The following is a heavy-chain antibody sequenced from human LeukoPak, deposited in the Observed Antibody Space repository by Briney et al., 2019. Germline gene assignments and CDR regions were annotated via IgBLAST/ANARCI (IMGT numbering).Heavy chain of an antibody. J-gene: IGHJ4*02. CDR2: ITPNSATM. Sequence: GGSLRLSCAASGFTFDDYTMHWVRQVPGRGLEWVSGITPNSATMAYADSVKGRFTISRDNAKNSLYLQMNSPRPEDTALYYCAKGIRTVRLHYFDYWGQGTLVTVSS. D-gene: IGHD6-6*01. CDR1: GFTFDDYT. CDR3: AKGIRTVRLHYFDY. V-gene: IGHV3-9*01.